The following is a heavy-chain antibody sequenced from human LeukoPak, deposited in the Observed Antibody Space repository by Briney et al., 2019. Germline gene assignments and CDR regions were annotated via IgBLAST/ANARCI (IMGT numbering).Heavy chain of an antibody. CDR1: GFTFSSYE. V-gene: IGHV3-48*03. Sequence: PGGSLRLSCAASGFTFSSYEMNWVRQAPGKGLEWVSYISSSGSTIYYADSVKGRFTISRDNAKNSLYLQMNSLRAEDTAVYYCAGLLPPYYGSGSYGVDYWGQGTLVTVSS. CDR3: AGLLPPYYGSGSYGVDY. J-gene: IGHJ4*02. D-gene: IGHD3-10*01. CDR2: ISSSGSTI.